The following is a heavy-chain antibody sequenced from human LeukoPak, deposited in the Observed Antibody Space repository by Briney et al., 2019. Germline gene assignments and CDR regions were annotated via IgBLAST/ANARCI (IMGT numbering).Heavy chain of an antibody. Sequence: ASVKVSCKASGYTFTIYGISWVRQAPGQGLEWMGWISAYNGNTNYAQKLQGRVTMTTDTSTSTAYMELRSLRSDDTAVYYCARDLWMTTVTPFDYWGQGTLVTVSS. CDR3: ARDLWMTTVTPFDY. CDR1: GYTFTIYG. D-gene: IGHD4-17*01. V-gene: IGHV1-18*04. CDR2: ISAYNGNT. J-gene: IGHJ4*02.